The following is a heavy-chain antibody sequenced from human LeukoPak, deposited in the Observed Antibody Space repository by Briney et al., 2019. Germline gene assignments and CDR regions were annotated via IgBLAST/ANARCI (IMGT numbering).Heavy chain of an antibody. D-gene: IGHD5-18*01. J-gene: IGHJ4*02. CDR3: ARVERIQLWAAFGY. Sequence: ASVKVSCKASGYTFTSYGISWVRQAPGQGLEWMGWISAYNGNTNYAQKLQGRVTMTTDTSTSTAYMELRSLRSDDTAVYYCARVERIQLWAAFGYWGQGTLVTVSS. CDR1: GYTFTSYG. CDR2: ISAYNGNT. V-gene: IGHV1-18*01.